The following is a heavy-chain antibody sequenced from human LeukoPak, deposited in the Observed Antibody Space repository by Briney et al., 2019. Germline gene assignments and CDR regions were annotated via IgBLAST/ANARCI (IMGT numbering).Heavy chain of an antibody. J-gene: IGHJ4*02. CDR1: GFTFSSYS. Sequence: GGSLRLSCAASGFTFSSYSMNWVRQAPGKGLEWVSSISSSSSYIYYADSVKGRFTITRDNAKNSLYLQMNSLRAEDTAVYFCARFIVVGTTTGAYDYWGQGALVTVSS. D-gene: IGHD2-15*01. CDR2: ISSSSSYI. V-gene: IGHV3-21*01. CDR3: ARFIVVGTTTGAYDY.